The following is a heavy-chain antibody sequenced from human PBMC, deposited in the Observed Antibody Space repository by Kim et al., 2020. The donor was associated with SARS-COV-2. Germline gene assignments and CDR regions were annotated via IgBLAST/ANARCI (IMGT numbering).Heavy chain of an antibody. J-gene: IGHJ4*02. CDR1: GFTFSRFA. CDR3: EATDY. V-gene: IGHV3-23*01. Sequence: GGSLRLSCAASGFTFSRFAMSWARQAPGKGLEWVSTISESGVRTYYADSVKGRFTISRDNSRSTLFLQMDSLRAEDTAVYYCEATDYWGQGSLVTVSS. CDR2: ISESGVRT.